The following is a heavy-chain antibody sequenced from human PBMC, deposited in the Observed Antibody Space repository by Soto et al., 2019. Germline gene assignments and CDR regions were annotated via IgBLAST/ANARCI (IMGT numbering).Heavy chain of an antibody. D-gene: IGHD3-22*01. CDR1: GFSLSTSGVG. CDR2: IYWDDDK. V-gene: IGHV2-5*02. CDR3: AHSTYYYDSSGLPDFDY. J-gene: IGHJ4*02. Sequence: QITLKESGPTLVKPTQTLTLTCTFSGFSLSTSGVGVGWIRQPPGKALEWLALIYWDDDKRYSPSLKSRLTITKDTSKNQVVLKMTNMDPVDTATYYCAHSTYYYDSSGLPDFDYWGQGTLVTVSS.